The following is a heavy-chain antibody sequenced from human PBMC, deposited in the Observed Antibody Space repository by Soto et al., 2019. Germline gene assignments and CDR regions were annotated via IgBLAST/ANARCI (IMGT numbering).Heavy chain of an antibody. J-gene: IGHJ4*02. CDR3: TRQXDAVQWLVVPTDYNFDY. CDR1: GFTFGCSA. CDR2: IRSKTNSYAT. V-gene: IGHV3-73*01. Sequence: GESLRLSCAASGFTFGCSAMHWVRQASGKGLEWVGHIRSKTNSYATAYAESVKGRFTISRDDSMNTAYLQMNSLKTEDTAVYFCTRQXDAVQWLVVPTDYNFDYWGQGTLVTVSS. D-gene: IGHD6-19*01.